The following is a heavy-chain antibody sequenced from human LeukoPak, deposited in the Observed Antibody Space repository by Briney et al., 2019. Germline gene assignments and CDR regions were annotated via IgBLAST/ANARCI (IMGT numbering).Heavy chain of an antibody. Sequence: GGSLRLSCAASGFTFSSYAMSWVRQAPGKGLEWVSAISGSGGSTYYADSVKGRFTISRDNSKNTLYLQMTSLRAEDTAVYYCEKARGQHYYDSSGYPTVSYYGMDVWGQGTTVTVSS. J-gene: IGHJ6*02. CDR3: EKARGQHYYDSSGYPTVSYYGMDV. CDR2: ISGSGGST. CDR1: GFTFSSYA. D-gene: IGHD3-22*01. V-gene: IGHV3-23*01.